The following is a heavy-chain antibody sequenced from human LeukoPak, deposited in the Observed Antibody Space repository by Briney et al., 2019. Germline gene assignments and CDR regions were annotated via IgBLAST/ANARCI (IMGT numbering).Heavy chain of an antibody. D-gene: IGHD6-19*01. V-gene: IGHV1-46*01. CDR3: AREKIAVPGEYNYAMDV. CDR1: GYTFTTYH. CDR2: INPSGGRT. Sequence: GASVKVSCKASGYTFTTYHLHWVRQAPGQGLEWVGVINPSGGRTTYARKFQGRVTVTRDTSTSTLYMDLSSLRSDDTAVYYCAREKIAVPGEYNYAMDVWGQGTTVTVSS. J-gene: IGHJ6*02.